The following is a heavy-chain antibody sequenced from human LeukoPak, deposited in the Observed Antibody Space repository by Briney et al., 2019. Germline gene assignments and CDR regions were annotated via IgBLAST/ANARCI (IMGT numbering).Heavy chain of an antibody. Sequence: PGGSLRLSCAASGFTFSSYWMSWVRQAPGKGLEWVANIKQDGSEKYYVDSVKGRFTISRDNAKNSLYLQMNSLRAEDTAVYYCARGSTMVRELPYYWGQGTLVTVSS. CDR3: ARGSTMVRELPYY. D-gene: IGHD3-10*01. CDR2: IKQDGSEK. J-gene: IGHJ4*02. CDR1: GFTFSSYW. V-gene: IGHV3-7*01.